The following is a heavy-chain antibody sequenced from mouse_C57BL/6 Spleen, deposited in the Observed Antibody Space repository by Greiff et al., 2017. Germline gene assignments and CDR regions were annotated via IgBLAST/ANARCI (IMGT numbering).Heavy chain of an antibody. CDR1: GYTFTSYW. CDR2: IHPNSGST. V-gene: IGHV1-64*01. D-gene: IGHD1-1*01. CDR3: ARGENYYYGSSFFDY. Sequence: QVQLQQPGAELVKPGASVKLSCKASGYTFTSYWMHWVKQRPGQGLEWIGMIHPNSGSTNYNEKFKSKATLTVDKSSSTAYMQLSSLTSEDSAVYYCARGENYYYGSSFFDYWGQGTTLTVSS. J-gene: IGHJ2*01.